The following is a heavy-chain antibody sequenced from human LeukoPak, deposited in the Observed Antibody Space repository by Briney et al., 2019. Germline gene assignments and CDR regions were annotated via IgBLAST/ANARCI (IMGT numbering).Heavy chain of an antibody. V-gene: IGHV4-59*01. D-gene: IGHD6-13*01. Sequence: PSETLSLTCTVSRDSISTYYWSWIRQPPGKELEWIGYVDYSGSTNYNPSLKSRLTMSIDTSKNQFSLRLSSVTAADSALYYCARDQRQQLVLDAFDIWGQGTMVTVSS. CDR1: RDSISTYY. CDR3: ARDQRQQLVLDAFDI. J-gene: IGHJ3*02. CDR2: VDYSGST.